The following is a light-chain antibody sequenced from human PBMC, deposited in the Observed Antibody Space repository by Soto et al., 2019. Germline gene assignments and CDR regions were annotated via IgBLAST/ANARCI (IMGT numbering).Light chain of an antibody. Sequence: QSALTQPPSASGSPGQSVTISCTGTSSDVGGYNYVSWYQQHPGKAPKLMIYEVSKRPSGVPDRFSGSKSGNTASLTVSGLQAEDDAAYYCSSYAGSNNYVFGTGTKLTVL. CDR3: SSYAGSNNYV. CDR1: SSDVGGYNY. CDR2: EVS. V-gene: IGLV2-8*01. J-gene: IGLJ1*01.